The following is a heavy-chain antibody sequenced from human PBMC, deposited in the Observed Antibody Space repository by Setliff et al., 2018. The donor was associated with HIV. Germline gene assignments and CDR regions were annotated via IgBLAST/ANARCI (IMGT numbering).Heavy chain of an antibody. V-gene: IGHV4-34*12. CDR3: GRRPRIVGASWAVIDY. Sequence: TSETLSLTCAVYGGALSGYSWSWIRQPPGKGLEWIGEIFHNGTIKNNPSLKSRVALSIDTSKNQISLNLTSLTTADTAVDYCGRRPRIVGASWAVIDYWGQGKPVTVSS. J-gene: IGHJ4*02. D-gene: IGHD1-26*01. CDR1: GGALSGYS. CDR2: IFHNGTI.